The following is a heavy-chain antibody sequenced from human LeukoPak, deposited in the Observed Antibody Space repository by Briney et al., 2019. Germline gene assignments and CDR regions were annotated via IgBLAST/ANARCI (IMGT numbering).Heavy chain of an antibody. D-gene: IGHD5-18*01. V-gene: IGHV3-11*06. CDR3: ARLTVDTADFSYFDY. CDR2: ISSGSTYK. Sequence: QTQLVESGGGLVKPGGSLRLSCAASGFTFSDYYMSWIRQAPGKGLEWVSYISSGSTYKNYGDSMNGGFTISRDNAKNSLYLQMNSLRAEDTAVYYCARLTVDTADFSYFDYWGPGNLVAVSS. J-gene: IGHJ4*02. CDR1: GFTFSDYY.